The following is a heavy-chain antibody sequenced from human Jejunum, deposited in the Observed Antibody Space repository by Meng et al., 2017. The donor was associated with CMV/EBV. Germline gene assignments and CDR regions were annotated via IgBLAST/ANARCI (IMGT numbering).Heavy chain of an antibody. CDR3: VRSKALLDPADY. J-gene: IGHJ4*02. CDR1: ECDFSTYS. CDR2: ISKSSTYI. Sequence: CGASECDFSTYSMHWVRQAPGKGLEWVSSISKSSTYIYYGDSVKGRFTISRDNADNSVFLQMNSLRAEDTGVYYCVRSKALLDPADYWGQGTLVTVSS. D-gene: IGHD2/OR15-2a*01. V-gene: IGHV3-21*06.